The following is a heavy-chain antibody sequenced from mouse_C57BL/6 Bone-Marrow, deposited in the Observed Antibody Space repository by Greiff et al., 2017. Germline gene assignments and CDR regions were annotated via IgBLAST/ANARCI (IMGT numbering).Heavy chain of an antibody. D-gene: IGHD3-3*01. V-gene: IGHV10-1*01. Sequence: EVQLQESGGGLVQPKGSLKLSCAASGFSFNTYAMNWVRQAPGKGLEWVARIRSKSNNYATYYADSVKDRFTISRDDSESMLYLQMNNLKTEDTAMYYCVRNEGDAMDYWGQGTSVTVSS. CDR1: GFSFNTYA. J-gene: IGHJ4*01. CDR3: VRNEGDAMDY. CDR2: IRSKSNNYAT.